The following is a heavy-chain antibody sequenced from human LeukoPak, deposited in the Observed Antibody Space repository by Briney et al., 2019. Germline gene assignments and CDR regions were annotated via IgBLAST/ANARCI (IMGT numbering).Heavy chain of an antibody. V-gene: IGHV3-74*01. Sequence: GGSLRLSCAASGFTFSRYWIHWVRQAPGKGLEWVSRINPDGSTTTYVDSVKGRFTISRDNAKNTVYLQMNSLRAEDTALYHCVRVLSGSWDWFDPWGQGTLVTVSS. CDR2: INPDGSTT. D-gene: IGHD3-22*01. CDR3: VRVLSGSWDWFDP. J-gene: IGHJ5*02. CDR1: GFTFSRYW.